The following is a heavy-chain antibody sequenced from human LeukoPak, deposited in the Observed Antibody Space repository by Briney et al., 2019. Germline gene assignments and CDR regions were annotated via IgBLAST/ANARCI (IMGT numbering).Heavy chain of an antibody. CDR1: GYSFTSYW. CDR2: IYPGDSDT. CDR3: ARQNQFGSGICYKKAFDY. V-gene: IGHV5-51*01. D-gene: IGHD3-10*01. J-gene: IGHJ4*02. Sequence: GESLKISCKGSGYSFTSYWIGWVRQMPGKGLEWMGIIYPGDSDTRYSPSFQGQVTISADKSISTAYLQWSSLKASDTAMYYCARQNQFGSGICYKKAFDYWGQGTLVTVSS.